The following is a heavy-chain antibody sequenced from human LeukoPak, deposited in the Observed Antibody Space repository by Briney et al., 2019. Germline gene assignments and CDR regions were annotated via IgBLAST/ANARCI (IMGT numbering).Heavy chain of an antibody. V-gene: IGHV1-2*02. J-gene: IGHJ5*02. CDR3: TRGYQHGFDP. Sequence: ASVKVSCKASGYTFTAYYIEWVRQAPGQGLEWMGWINPTGGGTNYAQKFQGRVTMTRDTSISTASMELSRLTSDDTAVYYCTRGYQHGFDPWGQGTLVTVSS. D-gene: IGHD2-2*01. CDR1: GYTFTAYY. CDR2: INPTGGGT.